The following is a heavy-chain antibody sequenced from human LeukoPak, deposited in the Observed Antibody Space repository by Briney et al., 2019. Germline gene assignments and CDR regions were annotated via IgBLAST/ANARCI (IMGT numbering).Heavy chain of an antibody. V-gene: IGHV4-38-2*02. CDR3: ARVFGDTSGFIRY. CDR2: VYHSGST. D-gene: IGHD3-22*01. CDR1: GDSISKPYY. Sequence: SETLSLTCSVSGDSISKPYYWGWIRQPPGKGLEWIGSVYHSGSTYYNPSLTSRVTMSVDTSKNQFSLKLNSVTAADTAVYYCARVFGDTSGFIRYSGQGTLVTVSS. J-gene: IGHJ4*02.